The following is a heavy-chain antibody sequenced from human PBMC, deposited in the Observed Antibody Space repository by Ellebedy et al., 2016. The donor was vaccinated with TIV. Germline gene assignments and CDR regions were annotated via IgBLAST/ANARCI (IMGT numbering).Heavy chain of an antibody. Sequence: SGPTLVKPTETLTLTCTVSGFSLSNARMPVSWIRQPPGKALEWLAHIFSDDGKSYNTSLKSRLTISRDTSKSQVVLTMTNMAPVDTATYYCTRNWNYADDYWGQGTLVTVSS. D-gene: IGHD1-7*01. CDR1: GFSLSNARMP. V-gene: IGHV2-26*01. J-gene: IGHJ4*02. CDR3: TRNWNYADDY. CDR2: IFSDDGK.